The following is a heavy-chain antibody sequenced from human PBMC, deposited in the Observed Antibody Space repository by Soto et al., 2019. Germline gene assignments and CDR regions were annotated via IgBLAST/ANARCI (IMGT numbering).Heavy chain of an antibody. CDR2: IYYSGST. V-gene: IGHV4-59*08. Sequence: QVQLQESGPGLVKPSETLSLTCTVSNDSISTYYWTWIRQPPGKGLEWIGFIYYSGSTNYNPSLQSRVTISVDTSKNQFSLKMNCVTAADTAVYYCARPGRDWGALHYWGQGTLVTVSS. CDR1: NDSISTYY. J-gene: IGHJ4*02. D-gene: IGHD7-27*01. CDR3: ARPGRDWGALHY.